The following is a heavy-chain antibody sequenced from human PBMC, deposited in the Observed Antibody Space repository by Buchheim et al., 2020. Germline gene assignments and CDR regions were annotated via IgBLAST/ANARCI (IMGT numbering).Heavy chain of an antibody. CDR3: AHSEGHRIVGATTGYCQH. V-gene: IGHV2-5*02. CDR2: IYWDDDK. Sequence: QITLKESGPTLVKPTQTLTLTCTFSGFSLSTSGVGVGWIRQPPGKALEWLALIYWDDDKRYSPSLKSRLTITKDTSNNQVVLTMTNMDPVDTDKYYCAHSEGHRIVGATTGYCQHCGQGT. CDR1: GFSLSTSGVG. D-gene: IGHD1-26*01. J-gene: IGHJ1*01.